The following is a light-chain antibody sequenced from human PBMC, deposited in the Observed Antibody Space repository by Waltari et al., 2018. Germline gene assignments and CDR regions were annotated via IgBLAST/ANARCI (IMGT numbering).Light chain of an antibody. CDR2: RNK. V-gene: IGLV1-44*01. J-gene: IGLJ2*01. CDR1: SSNIGNNP. CDR3: AAWDDSLNGVV. Sequence: QSVLTQPPSASGTPGQRVTISCSGSSSNIGNNPVNWYQQLPGTAPKLLSYRNKQRPSGVPDRFSVSKAGTSASLAISGLQSEDEADYYCAAWDDSLNGVVFGGGTKLTVL.